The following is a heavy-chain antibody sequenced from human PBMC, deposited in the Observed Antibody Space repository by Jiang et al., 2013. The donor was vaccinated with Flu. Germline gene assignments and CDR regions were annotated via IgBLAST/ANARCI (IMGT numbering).Heavy chain of an antibody. J-gene: IGHJ6*02. Sequence: EWVSSISSSSSYIYYADSVKGRFTISRGNAKNSLYLQMNSLRAEDTAVYYCARDVHYYYYGMDVWGQGTTVTVSS. CDR2: ISSSSSYI. V-gene: IGHV3-21*01. CDR3: ARDVHYYYYGMDV.